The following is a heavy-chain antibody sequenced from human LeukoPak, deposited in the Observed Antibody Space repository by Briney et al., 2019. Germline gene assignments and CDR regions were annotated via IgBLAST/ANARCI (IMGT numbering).Heavy chain of an antibody. J-gene: IGHJ4*02. Sequence: GGSLRLSCAVSGFTFSSYSMNWVRQAPGKGLEWVSFISSSSSYIYYGDSVKGRFTISRDNAKNSLSLQMNSLRAEDTAVYYCARGTSSWHGVDYWGQGTLVAVSS. CDR3: ARGTSSWHGVDY. D-gene: IGHD6-13*01. V-gene: IGHV3-21*01. CDR1: GFTFSSYS. CDR2: ISSSSSYI.